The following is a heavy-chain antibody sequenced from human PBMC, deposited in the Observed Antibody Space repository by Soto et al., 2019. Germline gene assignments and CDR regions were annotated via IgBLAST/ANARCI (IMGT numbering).Heavy chain of an antibody. CDR1: GFTFSSNA. V-gene: IGHV3-23*01. CDR3: AKRHYYGSGSFALAT. J-gene: IGHJ4*03. CDR2: VSGDGYAS. Sequence: EVRLLESGGGLVQPWGSLRLSCAGYGFTFSSNAMSWVRQALGKGLEWVSSVSGDGYASDYADSVKGRFTVSKHTSMNTLYLQMNSLRAEDRSVYYCAKRHYYGSGSFALATWGQGTLVTVSS. D-gene: IGHD3-10*01.